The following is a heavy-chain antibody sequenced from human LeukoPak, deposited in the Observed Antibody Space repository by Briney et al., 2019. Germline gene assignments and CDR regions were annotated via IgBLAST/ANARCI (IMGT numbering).Heavy chain of an antibody. CDR2: ISSSSSTI. CDR3: AVVVVAAGDAFDI. CDR1: GFTFSSYS. D-gene: IGHD2-15*01. V-gene: IGHV3-48*02. Sequence: GGSLRLSCAASGFTFSSYSMNWIRQAPGKGLEWVSYISSSSSTIYYADSVKGRFTISRDNAKNSLYLQMNSLRDEDTAVYYCAVVVVAAGDAFDIWGQGTMVTVSS. J-gene: IGHJ3*02.